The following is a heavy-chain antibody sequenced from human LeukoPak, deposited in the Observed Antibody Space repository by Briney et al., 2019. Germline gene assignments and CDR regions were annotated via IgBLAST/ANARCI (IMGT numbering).Heavy chain of an antibody. CDR3: ATSPRWQWDLLGAFDS. V-gene: IGHV1-24*01. CDR2: FDPEDDET. J-gene: IGHJ4*02. Sequence: ASVKVSCKVSGHTLTELSMHWVRQSPGEGLEWMGGFDPEDDETMYTQKFQDRVTMTEDTSTDTAYMELSSLRSEDTAVYYCATSPRWQWDLLGAFDSWGQGTLVTVSS. CDR1: GHTLTELS. D-gene: IGHD1-26*01.